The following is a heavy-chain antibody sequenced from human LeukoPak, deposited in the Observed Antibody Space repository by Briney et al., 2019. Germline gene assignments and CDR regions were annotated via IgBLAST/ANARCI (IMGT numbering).Heavy chain of an antibody. D-gene: IGHD2-2*03. Sequence: SETLSLTCNVSGDSATSDIYFWGWLRQPPGKGLEWIGAIYYTGRTYYNPSLGSRVSISVDSSKRHFSLELTSVTVADTAVYYCARQGNGYCTSTNCLFSFDNWGQGTLVTVSS. CDR1: GDSATSDIYF. V-gene: IGHV4-39*01. CDR2: IYYTGRT. J-gene: IGHJ4*02. CDR3: ARQGNGYCTSTNCLFSFDN.